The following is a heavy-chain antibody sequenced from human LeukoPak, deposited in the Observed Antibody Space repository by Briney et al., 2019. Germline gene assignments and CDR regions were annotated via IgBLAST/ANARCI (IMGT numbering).Heavy chain of an antibody. CDR3: ARDLKSSSWYDGFDP. CDR1: GGSISSYY. Sequence: SETLSLTCTVSGGSISSYYWSWIRQPPGKGLEWIGYIYYSGSTNYNPSLKSRVTISVDTSKNQFSLKLSSVTAADTAVYYCARDLKSSSWYDGFDPWGQGTLVTVSS. J-gene: IGHJ5*02. CDR2: IYYSGST. D-gene: IGHD6-13*01. V-gene: IGHV4-59*01.